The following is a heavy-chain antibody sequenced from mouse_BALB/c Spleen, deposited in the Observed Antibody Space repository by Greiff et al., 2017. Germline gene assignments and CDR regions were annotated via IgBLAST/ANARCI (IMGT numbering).Heavy chain of an antibody. Sequence: VQLVESGAELVRPGASVTLSCKASGYTFTDYEMHWVKQTPVHGLEWIGAIDPETGGTAYNQKFKGKATLTADKSTSTAYMELRSLTSEDSAVYYCTRSGSSSYWGQGTTLTVSS. D-gene: IGHD1-1*01. CDR2: IDPETGGT. V-gene: IGHV1-15*01. CDR3: TRSGSSSY. J-gene: IGHJ2*01. CDR1: GYTFTDYE.